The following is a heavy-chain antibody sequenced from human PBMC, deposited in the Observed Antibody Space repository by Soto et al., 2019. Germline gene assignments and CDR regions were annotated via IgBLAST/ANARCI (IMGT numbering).Heavy chain of an antibody. CDR2: INQSGST. V-gene: IGHV4-34*01. CDR3: ARGYYYDSLRLDS. Sequence: QVQLQQLGAGLLNPSETLSLTCGVYGGSFSTYYWSWIRQPQGKGLEWIGEINQSGSTNYNPSLKSRVTMSLDTSKKQFSLKMSSVTAADTAVYYYARGYYYDSLRLDSWGQGTLVTVSS. CDR1: GGSFSTYY. D-gene: IGHD3-22*01. J-gene: IGHJ4*02.